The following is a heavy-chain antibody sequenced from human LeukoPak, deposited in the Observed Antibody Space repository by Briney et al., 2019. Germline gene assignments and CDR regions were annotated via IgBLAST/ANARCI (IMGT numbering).Heavy chain of an antibody. CDR3: AKDGPSSYYYDSSGYYYY. CDR2: ISGSGGST. Sequence: PGGSLRLSCAASGFTFSSYAMSWVRQAPGKGLEWVSAISGSGGSTYYADSVKGRFTISRDNSKNTLYLQMNSLRAEDTAVYYRAKDGPSSYYYDSSGYYYYWGQGTLVTVSS. V-gene: IGHV3-23*01. J-gene: IGHJ4*02. D-gene: IGHD3-22*01. CDR1: GFTFSSYA.